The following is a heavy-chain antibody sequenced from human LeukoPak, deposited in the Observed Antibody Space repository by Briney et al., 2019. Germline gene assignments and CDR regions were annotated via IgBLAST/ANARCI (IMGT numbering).Heavy chain of an antibody. CDR1: GGSISSYY. Sequence: SETLSLTCTVSGGSISSYYWSWIRQPPGKGLEWIGEINHSGSTNYNPSLKSRVTISVDTSKNQFSLKLSSVTAADTAVYYCARGAVKGYNWFDPWGQGTLVTVSS. V-gene: IGHV4-34*01. J-gene: IGHJ5*02. CDR2: INHSGST. CDR3: ARGAVKGYNWFDP.